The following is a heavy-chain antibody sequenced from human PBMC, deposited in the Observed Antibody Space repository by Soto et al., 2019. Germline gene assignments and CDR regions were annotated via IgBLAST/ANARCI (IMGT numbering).Heavy chain of an antibody. J-gene: IGHJ4*02. D-gene: IGHD5-12*01. CDR3: ARVSVDVPE. CDR2: IDPKSGGT. Sequence: QLVQSGAEVKKPGASVRVSCKTSGPTFIAYYIHGVRQAPGQGLEWMGWIDPKSGGTTYEQKFLGRVTMTRDTSINTAYMDLNRLTSDDTAVYYCARVSVDVPEWGQGPLITVSS. V-gene: IGHV1-2*02. CDR1: GPTFIAYY.